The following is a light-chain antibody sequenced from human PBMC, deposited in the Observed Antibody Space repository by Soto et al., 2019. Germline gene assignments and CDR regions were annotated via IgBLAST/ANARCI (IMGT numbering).Light chain of an antibody. CDR1: SSDVGRYNY. Sequence: SDLTQPRSVSGSPGQSVPISCTRTSSDVGRYNYVSWYQHHTGKAPKLMIYDVSTRPSGVPDRFSGSKSGTTASLTISGLQAEDEADYYCCSYAGSPYVFGTGTKVTV. J-gene: IGLJ1*01. CDR2: DVS. V-gene: IGLV2-11*01. CDR3: CSYAGSPYV.